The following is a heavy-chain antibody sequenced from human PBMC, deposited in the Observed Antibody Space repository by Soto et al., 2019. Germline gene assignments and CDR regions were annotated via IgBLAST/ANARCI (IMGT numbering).Heavy chain of an antibody. D-gene: IGHD2-15*01. V-gene: IGHV4-59*01. CDR3: ARDRAFCSGRSFHPPPDYYYYMDV. CDR1: GVSISSSY. CDR2: IYNSGST. Sequence: QVQLQESGPGLVKPSETLSLTCTVSGVSISSSYWSWIRQPPGKGLEWIGYIYNSGSTNYNPSLNSGITISIGPSNNPGSLGLRSVTAGDTAVYYCARDRAFCSGRSFHPPPDYYYYMDVWGKGTTVTVS. J-gene: IGHJ6*03.